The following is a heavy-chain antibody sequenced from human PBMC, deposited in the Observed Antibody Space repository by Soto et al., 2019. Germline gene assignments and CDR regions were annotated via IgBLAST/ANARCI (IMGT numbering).Heavy chain of an antibody. D-gene: IGHD3-22*01. V-gene: IGHV4-30-2*01. Sequence: TLSLTCAVSGGSISSGGYSWSWIRQPPGKGLEWIGYIYHSGSTYYNPSLKSRVTISVDRSKNQFSLKLSSVTAADTAVYYCARASYYDSSGYYPYYYYGMDVWGQGTTVTVSS. CDR2: IYHSGST. CDR3: ARASYYDSSGYYPYYYYGMDV. CDR1: GGSISSGGYS. J-gene: IGHJ6*02.